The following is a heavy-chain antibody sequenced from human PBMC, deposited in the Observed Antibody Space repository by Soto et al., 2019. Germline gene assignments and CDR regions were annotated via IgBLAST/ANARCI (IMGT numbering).Heavy chain of an antibody. J-gene: IGHJ6*03. D-gene: IGHD3-10*01. CDR2: INHSGST. Sequence: SETLSLTCAVYGGSFSGYYWSWIRQPPGKGLEWIGEINHSGSTNYNPSLKSRVTISVDTSKNQFSLKLSSVTAADTAVYYCARERSSGTYYMDVWGKGTTVTVSS. CDR1: GGSFSGYY. V-gene: IGHV4-34*01. CDR3: ARERSSGTYYMDV.